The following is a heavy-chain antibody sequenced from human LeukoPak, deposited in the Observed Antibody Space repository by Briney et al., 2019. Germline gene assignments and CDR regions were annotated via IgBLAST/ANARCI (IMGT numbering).Heavy chain of an antibody. CDR2: ISYDGSNK. CDR1: GFTVSSNY. Sequence: GGSLRLSCAASGFTVSSNYMSWVRQAPGKGLEWVAVISYDGSNKYYADSVKGRFTISRDNSKNTLYLQMNSLRAEDTAVYYCAKSLYSYGDLTYYYYGMDVWGQGTTVTVSS. CDR3: AKSLYSYGDLTYYYYGMDV. V-gene: IGHV3-30*18. J-gene: IGHJ6*02. D-gene: IGHD5-18*01.